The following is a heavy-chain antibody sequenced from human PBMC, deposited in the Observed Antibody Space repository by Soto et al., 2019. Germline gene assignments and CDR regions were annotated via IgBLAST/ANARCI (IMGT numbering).Heavy chain of an antibody. Sequence: QVQLVESGGGVVQPGRSLRLSCAASGFTFSSYGMHWVRQAPGKGLEWVAVIWYDGSNKYYADSVKGRFTFSRDNSKNTLYLQMNSLRAEDTAVYYCAISADYDFWSGYGMDVWGQGTTVTVSS. D-gene: IGHD3-3*01. CDR3: AISADYDFWSGYGMDV. CDR1: GFTFSSYG. CDR2: IWYDGSNK. J-gene: IGHJ6*02. V-gene: IGHV3-33*01.